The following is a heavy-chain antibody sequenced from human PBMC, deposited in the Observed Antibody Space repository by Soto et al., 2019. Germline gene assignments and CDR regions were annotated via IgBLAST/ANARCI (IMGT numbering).Heavy chain of an antibody. J-gene: IGHJ4*02. Sequence: SETLSLTCTVSGGSISSYYWSWIRQPPGKGLEWIGYIYYSGSTNYNPSLKSRVTISVDTSKNQFSLKLSSVTAADTAVYYCARDLSGSGYSLDYWGQGTLVTVSS. CDR2: IYYSGST. D-gene: IGHD3-22*01. CDR3: ARDLSGSGYSLDY. V-gene: IGHV4-59*01. CDR1: GGSISSYY.